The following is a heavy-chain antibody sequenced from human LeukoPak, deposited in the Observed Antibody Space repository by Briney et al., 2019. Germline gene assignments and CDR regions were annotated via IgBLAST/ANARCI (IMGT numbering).Heavy chain of an antibody. Sequence: GGSLRLSCAASGFSFSSYWMHWVRQVPGKGLVWVSRINSDGSTTIYADSVKGRFTISRDNAKNTLFLQMNSLRAEDTAVYYCARGRGSGSSDYWGQGTLVTVSP. D-gene: IGHD3-10*01. CDR3: ARGRGSGSSDY. CDR2: INSDGSTT. CDR1: GFSFSSYW. J-gene: IGHJ4*02. V-gene: IGHV3-74*01.